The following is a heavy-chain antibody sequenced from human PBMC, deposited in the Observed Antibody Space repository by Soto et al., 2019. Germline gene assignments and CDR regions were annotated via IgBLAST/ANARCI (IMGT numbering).Heavy chain of an antibody. CDR1: GSSISSFY. CDR2: IYYRGST. Sequence: SETLSLTCAVSGSSISSFYWSWIRQPPGKGLEWIGNIYYRGSTNYNPSLKSRVTISVDTSKKQFSLRLYSVTAADTAVYYCSGVGGYYGDYPNFDYWGQGTRVTVSS. V-gene: IGHV4-59*01. J-gene: IGHJ4*02. CDR3: SGVGGYYGDYPNFDY. D-gene: IGHD4-17*01.